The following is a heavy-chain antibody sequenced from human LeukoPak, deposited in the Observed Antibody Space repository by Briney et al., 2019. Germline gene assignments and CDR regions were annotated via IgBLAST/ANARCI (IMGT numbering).Heavy chain of an antibody. CDR3: AKDGAYCGGDCYPSYFDY. CDR2: ISGSGGST. V-gene: IGHV3-23*01. Sequence: PGGSLRLSCAASGFTFSSYAMSWVRQAPGKGLEWVSAISGSGGSTYYADSVKGRFTISRDNSKNTLYLQMNSLRAEDTAVYYCAKDGAYCGGDCYPSYFDYWGQGTLVTVSS. J-gene: IGHJ4*02. CDR1: GFTFSSYA. D-gene: IGHD2-21*02.